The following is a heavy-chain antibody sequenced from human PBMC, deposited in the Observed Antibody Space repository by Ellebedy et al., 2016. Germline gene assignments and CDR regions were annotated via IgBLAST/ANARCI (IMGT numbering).Heavy chain of an antibody. J-gene: IGHJ4*02. Sequence: SETLSLXCTVSGGSISSSSYYWGWIRQPPGKGLEWIGSIYYSGSTYYNPSLKSRVTISVDTSKNQFSLKLSSVTAADTAVYYCARHKAETWELLRLGFDYWGQGTLVTVSS. D-gene: IGHD1-26*01. CDR3: ARHKAETWELLRLGFDY. CDR2: IYYSGST. V-gene: IGHV4-39*01. CDR1: GGSISSSSYY.